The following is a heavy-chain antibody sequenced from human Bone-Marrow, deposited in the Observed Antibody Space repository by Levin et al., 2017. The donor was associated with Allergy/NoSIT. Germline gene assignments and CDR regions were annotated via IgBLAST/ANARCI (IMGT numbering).Heavy chain of an antibody. V-gene: IGHV4-31*03. CDR1: GGSISSGGYY. CDR3: ARTPGQQPNWFDP. J-gene: IGHJ5*02. D-gene: IGHD6-13*01. Sequence: ASETLSLTCTVSGGSISSGGYYWSWIRQHPGKGLEWIGYIYYSGSTYYNPSLKSRVTISVDTSKNQFSLKLSSVTAADTAVYYCARTPGQQPNWFDPWGQGTLVTVSS. CDR2: IYYSGST.